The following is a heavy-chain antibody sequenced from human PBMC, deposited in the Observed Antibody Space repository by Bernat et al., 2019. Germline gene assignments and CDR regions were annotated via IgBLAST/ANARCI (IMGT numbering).Heavy chain of an antibody. CDR1: GFTFSSYW. V-gene: IGHV3-7*03. CDR3: ARDFIVVVPAAMYWFDP. D-gene: IGHD2-2*01. J-gene: IGHJ5*02. CDR2: IKQDGSEK. Sequence: EVQLVESGGGLVQPGGSLRLSCAASGFTFSSYWMSWVRQAPGKGLEWVANIKQDGSEKYYVDSVKGRFTISRDNAKNSLYLQMNSLRAEDTAVYYCARDFIVVVPAAMYWFDPWVQGTLVTVSS.